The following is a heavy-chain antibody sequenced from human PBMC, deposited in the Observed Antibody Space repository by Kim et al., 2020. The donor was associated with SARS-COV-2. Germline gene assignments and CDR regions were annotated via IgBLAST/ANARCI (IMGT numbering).Heavy chain of an antibody. CDR3: AKEMGLPLVPAVISFDL. CDR1: GFTFADFT. V-gene: IGHV3-43*02. CDR2: ITGDGGAT. D-gene: IGHD2-2*02. Sequence: GGSLSLSCAASGFTFADFTMHWVRQAPGKSLEWVSLITGDGGATFYSDSVRGRFTISRDNDKNSLSLQMDGLRTDDTAFYYCAKEMGLPLVPAVISFDL. J-gene: IGHJ2*01.